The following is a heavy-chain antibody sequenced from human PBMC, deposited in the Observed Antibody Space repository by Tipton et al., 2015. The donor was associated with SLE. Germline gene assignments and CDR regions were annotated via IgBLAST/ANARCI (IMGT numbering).Heavy chain of an antibody. CDR3: ATKGSVLRSLDEPSTPTYWYFDV. CDR2: ISPSNGYT. J-gene: IGHJ2*01. Sequence: QVQLVQSGAEVKKPGASVKVSCKASGYTFTRYNLHWVRQAPGQGLEWLGTISPSNGYTDYAQKFQGRVTFTADESTGTAYMELSSLRSQDTAIYYCATKGSVLRSLDEPSTPTYWYFDVWGRGTLVTVSS. D-gene: IGHD1-14*01. V-gene: IGHV1-46*01. CDR1: GYTFTRYN.